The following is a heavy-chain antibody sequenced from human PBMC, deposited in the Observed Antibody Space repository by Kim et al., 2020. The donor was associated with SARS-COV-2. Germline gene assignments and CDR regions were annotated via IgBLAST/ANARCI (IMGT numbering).Heavy chain of an antibody. D-gene: IGHD1-20*01. J-gene: IGHJ6*03. CDR3: SRTITPRRYMDF. Sequence: SETLSLTCTVSGGSISTYYWSWIRRPPGKGLEYIGYIYYSGSTNYNPSLKSQVTISVDTSKNQFSLKLSSVTAADMAVYDCSRTITPRRYMDFWGKGTTV. CDR2: IYYSGST. CDR1: GGSISTYY. V-gene: IGHV4-59*08.